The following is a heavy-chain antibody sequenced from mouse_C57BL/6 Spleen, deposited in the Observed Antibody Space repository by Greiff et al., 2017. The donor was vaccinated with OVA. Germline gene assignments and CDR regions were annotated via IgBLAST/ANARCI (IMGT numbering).Heavy chain of an antibody. J-gene: IGHJ2*01. V-gene: IGHV5-4*01. Sequence: EVKLEESGGGLVKPGGSLKLSCAASGFTFSSYAMSWVRQTPEKRLEWVATISDGGSYTYYPDNVKGRFTISRDNAKNNLYLQMSHLKSEDTAMYYCARDKADLGPFDYWGQGTTLTVSS. CDR3: ARDKADLGPFDY. CDR1: GFTFSSYA. D-gene: IGHD4-1*01. CDR2: ISDGGSYT.